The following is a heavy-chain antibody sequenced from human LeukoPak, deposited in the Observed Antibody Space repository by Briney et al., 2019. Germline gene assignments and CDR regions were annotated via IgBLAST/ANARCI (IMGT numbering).Heavy chain of an antibody. CDR1: GFTFSSYA. CDR2: ISGSGGST. CDR3: AKYLSGYGTRY. D-gene: IGHD5-12*01. J-gene: IGHJ4*02. V-gene: IGHV3-23*01. Sequence: GGSLRLSCAASGFTFSSYAMGWVRQAPGKGLEWVSGISGSGGSTYYADSVKGRFTISRDNSKNTLYLQMNNLRAEDTAVYYCAKYLSGYGTRYWGQGTLVTVSS.